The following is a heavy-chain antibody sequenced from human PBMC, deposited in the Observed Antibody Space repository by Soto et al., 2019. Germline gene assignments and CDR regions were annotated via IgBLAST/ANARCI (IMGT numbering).Heavy chain of an antibody. CDR3: ARPRTLWWDGVDV. V-gene: IGHV1-18*01. Sequence: ASVKVSCKASGYTFNTYGIAWVRQAPGQGLEWMGWISAFNGNTNYAQKLQGRVTMTTDTSTTTAYMELRSLTSDDTAVYYCARPRTLWWDGVDVWGQGTTVTVS. CDR1: GYTFNTYG. CDR2: ISAFNGNT. D-gene: IGHD2-21*01. J-gene: IGHJ6*02.